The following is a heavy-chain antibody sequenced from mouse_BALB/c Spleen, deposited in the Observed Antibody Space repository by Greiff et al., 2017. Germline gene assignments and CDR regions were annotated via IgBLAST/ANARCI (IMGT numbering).Heavy chain of an antibody. CDR1: GFTFSSFG. CDR3: ARSGGNCPFAY. J-gene: IGHJ3*01. CDR2: ISSGSSTI. D-gene: IGHD4-1*02. Sequence: EVKLEESGGGLVQPGGSRKLSCAASGFTFSSFGMHWVRQAPEKGLEWVAYISSGSSTIYYADTVKGRFTISRDNPKNTLFLQMTSLRSEDTAMYYCARSGGNCPFAYWGQGTLVTVSA. V-gene: IGHV5-17*02.